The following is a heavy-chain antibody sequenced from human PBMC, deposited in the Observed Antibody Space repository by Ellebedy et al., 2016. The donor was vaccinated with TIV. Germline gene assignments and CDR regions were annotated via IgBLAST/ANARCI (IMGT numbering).Heavy chain of an antibody. D-gene: IGHD6-19*01. J-gene: IGHJ4*02. CDR2: VYSGGDT. Sequence: PGGSLRLSCAASGFTVSSTYMTWVRQAPGKGLEWVSVVYSGGDTYYADSVKGRFTISRDNSKNTVYLQMNSLRAEDTAVYYCHGSVPGTGWDYWGQGTLVSVSS. CDR1: GFTVSSTY. V-gene: IGHV3-53*01. CDR3: HGSVPGTGWDY.